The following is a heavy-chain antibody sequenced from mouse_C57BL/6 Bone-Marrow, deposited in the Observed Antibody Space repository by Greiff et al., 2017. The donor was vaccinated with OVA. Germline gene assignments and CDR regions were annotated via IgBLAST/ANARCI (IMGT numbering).Heavy chain of an antibody. CDR2: IYPRSGNT. CDR1: GYTFTSYG. D-gene: IGHD1-1*01. Sequence: QVQLKESGAELARPGASVKLSCKASGYTFTSYGISWVKQRTGQGLEWIGEIYPRSGNTYYNEKFKGKATLTADKSSSTAYMELRSLTSEDSAVYFCARGGVGYYGRYYFDYWGQGTTLTVSS. J-gene: IGHJ2*01. V-gene: IGHV1-81*01. CDR3: ARGGVGYYGRYYFDY.